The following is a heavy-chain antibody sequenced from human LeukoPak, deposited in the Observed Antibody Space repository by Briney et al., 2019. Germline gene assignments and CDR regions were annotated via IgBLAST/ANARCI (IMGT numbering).Heavy chain of an antibody. CDR3: ARAHGSPSVRLFDS. D-gene: IGHD3-10*01. V-gene: IGHV4-30-4*01. Sequence: SETLSLTCTVSGVSISSGDYYWSWIRQPPGKVLEWIGYVYHSGSTYYSPPLRNRVTLSVDTSKNQFSLKLSSVTAADTAVYYCARAHGSPSVRLFDSWDQGTLVTVSS. J-gene: IGHJ4*02. CDR2: VYHSGST. CDR1: GVSISSGDYY.